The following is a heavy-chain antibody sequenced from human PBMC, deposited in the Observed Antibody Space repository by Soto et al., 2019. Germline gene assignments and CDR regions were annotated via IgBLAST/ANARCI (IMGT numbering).Heavy chain of an antibody. J-gene: IGHJ4*02. CDR3: ARTDLTAPDLYYFDY. CDR1: GYTFTSYG. CDR2: ISAYNGNT. D-gene: IGHD2-21*02. V-gene: IGHV1-18*01. Sequence: ASVKVSCKASGYTFTSYGISWVRQAPGRGLEWMGWISAYNGNTNYAQKLQGRVTMTTDTSTSTAYMELRSLRSDDTAVYYCARTDLTAPDLYYFDYWGQGTLVTVSS.